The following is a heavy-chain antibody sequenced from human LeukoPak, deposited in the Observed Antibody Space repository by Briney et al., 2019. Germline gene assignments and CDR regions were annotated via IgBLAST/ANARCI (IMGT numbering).Heavy chain of an antibody. CDR2: IDHTGST. CDR3: GLRFHVGSGNWFDL. V-gene: IGHV4-34*08. Sequence: PSETLSLTCAVSGGTFRGYYWSWIRQPPGKGLAWIGEIDHTGSTNYNPSLESRVTLSVDTSKNQVSLNLNSLTAADTAVYARGLRFHVGSGNWFDLWGQGTLVTASS. D-gene: IGHD3-10*01. J-gene: IGHJ5*02. CDR1: GGTFRGYY.